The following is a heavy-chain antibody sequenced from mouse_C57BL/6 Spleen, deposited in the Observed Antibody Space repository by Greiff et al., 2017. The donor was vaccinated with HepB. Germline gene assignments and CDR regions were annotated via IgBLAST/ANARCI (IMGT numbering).Heavy chain of an antibody. CDR1: GYTFTSYW. CDR3: ASENGNYVAMDY. Sequence: QVQLQQSGAELVKPGASVKLSCKASGYTFTSYWMHWVKQRPGQGLEWIGMIHPNSGSTNYNEKFKSKATLTVDKSSSTAYMQLSSLTSEDSAVYYCASENGNYVAMDYWGQGTSVTVSS. V-gene: IGHV1-64*01. CDR2: IHPNSGST. J-gene: IGHJ4*01. D-gene: IGHD2-1*01.